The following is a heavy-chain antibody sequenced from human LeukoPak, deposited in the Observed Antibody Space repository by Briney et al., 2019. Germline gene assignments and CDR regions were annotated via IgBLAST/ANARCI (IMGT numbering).Heavy chain of an antibody. CDR3: ARGWLAETTVVTPYNY. J-gene: IGHJ4*02. CDR2: ISGGGGST. D-gene: IGHD4-23*01. CDR1: GFTFTSYS. Sequence: GGSLRLSCAASGFTFTSYSMNWVRQAPGKGLEWVSTISGGGGSTYYADSVKGRFTISRDNSKNTLYLQVNSLRAADTAVYCCARGWLAETTVVTPYNYWGQGTLLTVSS. V-gene: IGHV3-23*01.